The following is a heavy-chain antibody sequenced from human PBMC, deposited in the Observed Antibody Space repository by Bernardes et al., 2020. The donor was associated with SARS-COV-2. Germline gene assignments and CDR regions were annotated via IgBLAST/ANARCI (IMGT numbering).Heavy chain of an antibody. D-gene: IGHD2-2*01. V-gene: IGHV3-23*01. J-gene: IGHJ6*04. CDR2: ISGSGGST. CDR1: GFTFSSYA. Sequence: GGSLRLSCAASGFTFSSYAMSWVRQAPGKGLEWVSAISGSGGSTYYADSVKGRFTITRDNSKNTLYLQMNSLRAEDTAVYYCAKAERGLYCSSTSCYPLDVWGKGTTVTVSS. CDR3: AKAERGLYCSSTSCYPLDV.